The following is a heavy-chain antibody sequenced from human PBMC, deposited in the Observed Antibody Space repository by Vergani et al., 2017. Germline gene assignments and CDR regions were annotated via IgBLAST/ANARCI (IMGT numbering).Heavy chain of an antibody. Sequence: EVQLVESGGGLVQPGGSLRLSCAASGFTFSSYWMSWVPQAPGKGLEWVANIKQDGSEKYYVASVKGRFTISRDNAKNSLYLQMNSLRAEDTAVYYCARGGSGSHYYYYMDVWGKGTTVTVSS. CDR1: GFTFSSYW. CDR2: IKQDGSEK. D-gene: IGHD3-10*01. J-gene: IGHJ6*03. V-gene: IGHV3-7*01. CDR3: ARGGSGSHYYYYMDV.